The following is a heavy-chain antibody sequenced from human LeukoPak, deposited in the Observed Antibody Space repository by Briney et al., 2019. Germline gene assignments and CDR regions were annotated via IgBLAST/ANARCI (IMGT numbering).Heavy chain of an antibody. CDR3: ARAHYYDSSGYPLPQI. J-gene: IGHJ3*02. CDR2: INHSRST. CDR1: GGSFSGYY. Sequence: PSQTLSLTCAVYGGSFSGYYWSWIRQPPGKGLEWSGEINHSRSTNYTPPLHSRVTISVDPSQHQFSLQLSSVTAADTAVYYCARAHYYDSSGYPLPQIWGQGTMVTVSS. V-gene: IGHV4-34*01. D-gene: IGHD3-22*01.